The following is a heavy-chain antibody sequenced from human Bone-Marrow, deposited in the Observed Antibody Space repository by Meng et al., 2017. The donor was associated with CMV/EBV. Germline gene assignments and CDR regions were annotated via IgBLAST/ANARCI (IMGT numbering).Heavy chain of an antibody. CDR1: GFTFSSYG. CDR3: ARVLGAATATGY. Sequence: GGSLRLSCAASGFTFSSYGMHWVRQAPGKGLEWVSSISSSSSYIYYADSVKGRFTISRDNAKNSLYLQMNSLRAEDTAVYYCARVLGAATATGYWGQGTLVTVSS. V-gene: IGHV3-21*01. CDR2: ISSSSSYI. D-gene: IGHD3-10*01. J-gene: IGHJ4*02.